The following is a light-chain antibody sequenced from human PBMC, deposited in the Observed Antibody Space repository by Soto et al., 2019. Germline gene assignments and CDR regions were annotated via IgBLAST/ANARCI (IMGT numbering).Light chain of an antibody. CDR3: QQRHMWPIT. V-gene: IGKV3-11*01. CDR2: DAY. Sequence: EVVLTHSPVTLTLSPGERATLSFSASQSFRGLLAWYQQKPGQAPRLLIYDAYNRATGIPPRFSGSGSGTDFTLTISSLEPEDSAVYYCQQRHMWPITFGQGTRLEI. J-gene: IGKJ5*01. CDR1: QSFRGL.